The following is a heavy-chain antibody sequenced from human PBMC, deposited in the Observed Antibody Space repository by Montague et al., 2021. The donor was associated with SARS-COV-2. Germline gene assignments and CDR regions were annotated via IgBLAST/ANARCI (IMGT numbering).Heavy chain of an antibody. V-gene: IGHV3-33*06. CDR3: AKDFGSSLTEQFDY. Sequence: SLRLSCAASGFTFSSYGMHWVRQAPGKGLEWVAVIWYDGSNKYYADSVKGRFTISRDNSKNTLHLQMNSLRAEDTAVYYCAKDFGSSLTEQFDYWGQGTLVTVSS. CDR2: IWYDGSNK. J-gene: IGHJ4*02. CDR1: GFTFSSYG. D-gene: IGHD2-2*01.